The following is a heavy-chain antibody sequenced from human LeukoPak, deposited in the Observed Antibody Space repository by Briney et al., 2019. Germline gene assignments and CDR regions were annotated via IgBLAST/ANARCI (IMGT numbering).Heavy chain of an antibody. CDR2: LNWNGDST. D-gene: IGHD3-16*01. CDR3: ARGGGIQGYYYYMDV. CDR1: GFTFDDCG. V-gene: IGHV3-20*01. J-gene: IGHJ6*03. Sequence: PGASLRLSCAASGFTFDDCGMSWVRQPPGRGLEWVSGLNWNGDSTSYADSVKGRFTISRDNAKSSLYLQMNSLRAEDTALYHCARGGGIQGYYYYMDVWGKGTTVIVSS.